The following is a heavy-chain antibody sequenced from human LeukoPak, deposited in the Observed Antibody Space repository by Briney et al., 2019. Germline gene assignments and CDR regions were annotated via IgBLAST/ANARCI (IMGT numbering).Heavy chain of an antibody. J-gene: IGHJ4*02. Sequence: PGGSLRLSCAASGFTFSSYSVNWVRQAPGKGLEWVSSISSSSSYIYYADSVKGRFTISRDNAKNSLYLQMNSLRAEDTAVYYCARDIVGATSDLDYWGQGTLVTVSS. V-gene: IGHV3-21*01. D-gene: IGHD1-26*01. CDR2: ISSSSSYI. CDR3: ARDIVGATSDLDY. CDR1: GFTFSSYS.